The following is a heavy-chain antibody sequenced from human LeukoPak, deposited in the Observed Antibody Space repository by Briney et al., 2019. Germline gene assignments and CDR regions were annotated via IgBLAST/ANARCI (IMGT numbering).Heavy chain of an antibody. J-gene: IGHJ3*02. V-gene: IGHV3-13*01. CDR1: GFTFSSHD. Sequence: PGGSLRLSCAASGFTFSSHDMHWVRQATGKGLEWVSTIGTAGDTYYPGSVKGRCTISRENAKNSLYLQMNILKAGDTAVYYCAKFIHDYVERPDAFDIWGQGTMVTVSS. D-gene: IGHD4-17*01. CDR2: IGTAGDT. CDR3: AKFIHDYVERPDAFDI.